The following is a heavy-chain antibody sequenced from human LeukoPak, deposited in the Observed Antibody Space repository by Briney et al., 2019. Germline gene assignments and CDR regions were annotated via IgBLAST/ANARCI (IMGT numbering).Heavy chain of an antibody. D-gene: IGHD6-13*01. J-gene: IGHJ6*02. CDR1: GGPISSSSYY. CDR3: ARIAAETYYYYYGMDV. V-gene: IGHV4-39*01. CDR2: IYYSGST. Sequence: SETLSLTCTVSGGPISSSSYYWGWIRQPPGKGLEWIGGIYYSGSTYYNPSLKSRVTISVDTSKNQFSLKLSSVTAADTAVYYCARIAAETYYYYYGMDVWGQGTTVTVSS.